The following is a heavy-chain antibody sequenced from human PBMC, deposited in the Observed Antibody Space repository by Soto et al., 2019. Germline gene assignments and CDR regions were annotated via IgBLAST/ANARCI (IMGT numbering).Heavy chain of an antibody. D-gene: IGHD3-16*01. Sequence: EVQLLESGGGLVQPGGSLRLSCAASGFTFSSYAMRWVRQAPGKGLEWVSAISGSGGSTYYADSVKGRCTISRDNSNKTLSLQLTSLRAAATAVSSGARRGRGTYSDYWGQRTLGSVSS. V-gene: IGHV3-23*01. CDR1: GFTFSSYA. CDR2: ISGSGGST. CDR3: ARRGRGTYSDY. J-gene: IGHJ4*02.